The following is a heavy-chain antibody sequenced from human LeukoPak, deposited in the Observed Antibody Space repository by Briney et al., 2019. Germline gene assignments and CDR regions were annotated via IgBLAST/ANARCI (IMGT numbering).Heavy chain of an antibody. D-gene: IGHD4-17*01. V-gene: IGHV1-2*06. CDR2: INPNSGGT. Sequence: ASVKVSCKASGYTFTGYYMHWVRQAPGQGLEWMGRINPNSGGTNYAQKFQGRVTMTRDTSISTAYMELSRLRSDDTAVYYCARVTYGDYSSFIDYWGQGTLVTSPQ. J-gene: IGHJ4*02. CDR3: ARVTYGDYSSFIDY. CDR1: GYTFTGYY.